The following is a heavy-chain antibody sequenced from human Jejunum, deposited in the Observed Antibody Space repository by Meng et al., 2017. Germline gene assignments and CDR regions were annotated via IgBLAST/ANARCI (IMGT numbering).Heavy chain of an antibody. J-gene: IGHJ4*02. D-gene: IGHD3-22*01. CDR1: GFTFSDYE. Sequence: GESLKISCAASGFTFSDYEMNWVRQAPGKGLEWVSDISSSGSSIHYADSVKGRFTISRDNAKNSLYLQINSLRAEDTAVYYSARDDYHDSSGLGYWGQGTLVTVSS. CDR3: ARDDYHDSSGLGY. V-gene: IGHV3-48*03. CDR2: ISSSGSSI.